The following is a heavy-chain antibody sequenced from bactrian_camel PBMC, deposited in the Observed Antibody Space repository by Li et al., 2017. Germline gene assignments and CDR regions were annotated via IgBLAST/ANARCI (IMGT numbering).Heavy chain of an antibody. CDR2: INSGGGVT. V-gene: IGHV3S1*01. D-gene: IGHD3*01. J-gene: IGHJ4*01. CDR3: AAIGQARRSWSYRCSGSWDY. CDR1: GFTFSDYW. Sequence: VQLVESGGGLVQPGGSLRLSCAASGFTFSDYWLYWVRQAPGKGLEWVSSINSGGGVTYYADSVKGRFTISRDNTENTLSLEMNSLKTEDTAVYYCAAIGQARRSWSYRCSGSWDYWGQGTQVTVS.